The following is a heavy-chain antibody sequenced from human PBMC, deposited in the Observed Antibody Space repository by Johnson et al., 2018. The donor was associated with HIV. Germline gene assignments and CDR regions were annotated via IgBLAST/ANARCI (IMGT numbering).Heavy chain of an antibody. CDR1: GFAFSSYA. J-gene: IGHJ3*01. Sequence: VQLVESGGGVVQPGGSLRLSCAASGFAFSSYAMTWVRQAPGKGLAWVSAVSAGGDNTYYADSVEGRFTISRDNSKNPLYLQMNSLRDEDTAVYFCAKGGVWEIPLGFGAVDFWGQGTMVSASS. D-gene: IGHD1-26*01. V-gene: IGHV3-23*04. CDR3: AKGGVWEIPLGFGAVDF. CDR2: VSAGGDNT.